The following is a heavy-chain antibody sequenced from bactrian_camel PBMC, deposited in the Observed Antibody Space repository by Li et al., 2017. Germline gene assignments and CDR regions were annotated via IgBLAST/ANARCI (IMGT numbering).Heavy chain of an antibody. Sequence: VQLVESGGGSVQAGETLRLSCTASLFSFDDSDVGWYRQGPGNECELVSSISSDGSTYYADSVKGRFTISQDNANNTVYLQMNILKTEDTGVYYCVAEGGVEVAAGYEFWGQGTQVTVS. J-gene: IGHJ4*01. CDR3: VAEGGVEVAAGYEF. CDR1: LFSFDDSD. D-gene: IGHD7*01. V-gene: IGHV3S63*01. CDR2: ISSDGST.